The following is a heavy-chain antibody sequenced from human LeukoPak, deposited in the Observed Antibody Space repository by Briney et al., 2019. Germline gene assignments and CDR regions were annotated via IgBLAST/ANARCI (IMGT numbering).Heavy chain of an antibody. CDR3: ARAHMTTVTLGDY. Sequence: ASVKVSCKASGYTFTCYYIHWVRQAPGQGLEWMGWINPNSGVTNYAQKFQGRVTLTRDTPINTAYMEVSRLTSDDTAVYYCARAHMTTVTLGDYWGQGTLVTVSS. D-gene: IGHD4-11*01. V-gene: IGHV1-2*02. J-gene: IGHJ4*02. CDR1: GYTFTCYY. CDR2: INPNSGVT.